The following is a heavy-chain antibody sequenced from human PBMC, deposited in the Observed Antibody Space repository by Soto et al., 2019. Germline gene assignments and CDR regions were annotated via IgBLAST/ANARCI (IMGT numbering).Heavy chain of an antibody. D-gene: IGHD3-10*01. V-gene: IGHV4-39*07. CDR1: GGSISSSSYY. Sequence: SETLSLTCTVSGGSISSSSYYWGWIRQPPGKGLEWIGSIYYSGSTYYNPSLKSRVTISVDTSKNQFSLKLSSVTAADTAVYYCARRRGPTFDFWGQGTLVTVSS. CDR2: IYYSGST. J-gene: IGHJ4*02. CDR3: ARRRGPTFDF.